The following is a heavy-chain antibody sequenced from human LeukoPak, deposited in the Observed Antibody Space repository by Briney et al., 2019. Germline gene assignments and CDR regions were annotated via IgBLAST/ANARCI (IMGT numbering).Heavy chain of an antibody. D-gene: IGHD3-10*01. J-gene: IGHJ5*02. CDR3: ARQGYYGSVNWFDP. V-gene: IGHV1-69*13. Sequence: SVKGSCKTSGYTFTNYDINWVRQATGQGLEWMGGIIPIFGTANYAQKFQGRVTITADESTSTAYMELSSLRSEDTAVYYCARQGYYGSVNWFDPWGQGTLVTVSS. CDR1: GYTFTNYD. CDR2: IIPIFGTA.